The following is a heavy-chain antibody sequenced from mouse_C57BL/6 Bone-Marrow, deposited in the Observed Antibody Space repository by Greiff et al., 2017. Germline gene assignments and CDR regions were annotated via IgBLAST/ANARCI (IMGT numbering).Heavy chain of an antibody. CDR2: ISNGGGST. CDR1: GFTFSDYY. CDR3: ARAYYSNYDAMDY. Sequence: EVMLVESGGGLVQPGGSLKLSCAASGFTFSDYYMYWVRQTPEKRLEWVAYISNGGGSTYYPDTVKGRFTISRDNAKNTLYLQMSRLKSEDTAMYYWARAYYSNYDAMDYWGQGTSVTVSS. V-gene: IGHV5-12*01. D-gene: IGHD2-5*01. J-gene: IGHJ4*01.